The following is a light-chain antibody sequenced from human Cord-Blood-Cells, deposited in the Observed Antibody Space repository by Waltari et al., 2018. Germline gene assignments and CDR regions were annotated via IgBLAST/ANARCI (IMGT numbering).Light chain of an antibody. J-gene: IGKJ1*01. CDR2: GAS. CDR3: QQYGSSPGT. Sequence: EIVLTQSPGTLSLSPGERATLSCRASQSVSSSYLSWYQQKPGQAPRLLIYGASSSATGMPDRFSGSGSGTDFTRTISRLEPEDFAVYYCQQYGSSPGTFGQGTKVEIK. V-gene: IGKV3-20*01. CDR1: QSVSSSY.